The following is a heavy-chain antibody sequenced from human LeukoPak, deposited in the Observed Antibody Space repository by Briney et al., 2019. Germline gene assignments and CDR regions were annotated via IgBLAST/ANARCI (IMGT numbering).Heavy chain of an antibody. V-gene: IGHV3-23*01. D-gene: IGHD6-19*01. CDR3: VKESHSSGWYYFDY. J-gene: IGHJ4*02. Sequence: GGSLRLSCAASGFTFNNYAMTWVRQAPGKGLEWVSNLGGTGGRTSYADSVKGRFTISRDNSKNMLYLQMESLSGEDTAIYYCVKESHSSGWYYFDYWDQGALVTVSS. CDR1: GFTFNNYA. CDR2: LGGTGGRT.